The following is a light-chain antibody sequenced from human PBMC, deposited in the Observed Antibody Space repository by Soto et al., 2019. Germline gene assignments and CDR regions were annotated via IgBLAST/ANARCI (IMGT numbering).Light chain of an antibody. Sequence: EIVLTQSPGTLSLSPGERATLSCGASQSVSSNYLAWYQQKPGQAPRLVIYGASTRATGIPYRFSGSGSGTDFTLTISRLEAEDFGVHYCQQYGSSPRTFGQGTKVDIK. V-gene: IGKV3-20*01. CDR1: QSVSSNY. CDR2: GAS. CDR3: QQYGSSPRT. J-gene: IGKJ1*01.